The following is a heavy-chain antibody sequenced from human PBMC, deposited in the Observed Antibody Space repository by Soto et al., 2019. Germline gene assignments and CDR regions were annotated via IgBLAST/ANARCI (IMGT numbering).Heavy chain of an antibody. CDR2: IYYSGST. CDR1: GGSISSYY. V-gene: IGHV4-59*01. Sequence: SETLSLTCTVSGGSISSYYWSWIRQPPGKGLEWIGYIYYSGSTNYNPSLKSRVTISVDTSKNQFSLKLSSVTAADTAVYYCARSLHDYGDYTEGHYYYYYMDVWGKGTTVTVSS. D-gene: IGHD4-17*01. CDR3: ARSLHDYGDYTEGHYYYYYMDV. J-gene: IGHJ6*03.